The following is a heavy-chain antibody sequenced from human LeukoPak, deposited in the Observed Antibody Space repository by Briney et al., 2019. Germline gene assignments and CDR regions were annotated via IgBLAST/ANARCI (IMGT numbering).Heavy chain of an antibody. CDR1: GFTFDNYA. Sequence: PGGSLRLSCAASGFTFDNYAMHWVRQAPGKGLEWVSGISWNSGSIGYADSVKGRFTISRDNAKNSLYLQMNSLRAEDTALYSCAKDEYYYDSSGYSRFGAFDYWGQGTLVTVSS. CDR3: AKDEYYYDSSGYSRFGAFDY. D-gene: IGHD3-22*01. V-gene: IGHV3-9*01. J-gene: IGHJ4*02. CDR2: ISWNSGSI.